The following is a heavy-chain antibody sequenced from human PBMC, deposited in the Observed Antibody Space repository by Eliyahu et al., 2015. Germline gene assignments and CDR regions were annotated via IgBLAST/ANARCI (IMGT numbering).Heavy chain of an antibody. CDR2: IYPGDSTT. CDR3: ARRSLQFDL. CDR1: GYSFITYW. Sequence: EMHLVXSGAEXXKPGESXXISXQASGYSFITYWXGWVRQMPGKGLEWMGVIYPGDSTTRYSPSFQGHITFSVDKSTSTAYLQWSSLKASDTAMYYCARRSLQFDLWGQGTLVTVSS. J-gene: IGHJ5*02. V-gene: IGHV5-51*01.